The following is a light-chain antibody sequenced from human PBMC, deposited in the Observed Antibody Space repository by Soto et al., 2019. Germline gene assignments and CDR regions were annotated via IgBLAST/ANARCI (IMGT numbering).Light chain of an antibody. Sequence: QSVLTYPASVSRSPGHATTINIPRTSRHVGAYNSVSWYQQEPGKAPRLLIYEVTNRPSGVSSRFSGSKSANTASLTISGLQADDEADYYCSSYTRSSTFVFGTGTKVTVL. CDR2: EVT. V-gene: IGLV2-14*01. CDR1: SRHVGAYNS. J-gene: IGLJ1*01. CDR3: SSYTRSSTFV.